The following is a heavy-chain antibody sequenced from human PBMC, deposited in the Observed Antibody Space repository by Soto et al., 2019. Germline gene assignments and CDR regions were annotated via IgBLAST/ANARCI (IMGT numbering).Heavy chain of an antibody. V-gene: IGHV6-1*01. J-gene: IGHJ6*03. CDR3: ARGYCSGGSCYHYYYYYYMDV. CDR2: TYYRSKWYN. D-gene: IGHD2-15*01. Sequence: SQTLSLTCVISGDSVSSNSAAWNWIRQSPSRGLEWLGRTYYRSKWYNDYAVSVKSRITINPDTSKNQFSLQLNSVTPEDTAVYYCARGYCSGGSCYHYYYYYYMDVWGKGTTVTVSS. CDR1: GDSVSSNSAA.